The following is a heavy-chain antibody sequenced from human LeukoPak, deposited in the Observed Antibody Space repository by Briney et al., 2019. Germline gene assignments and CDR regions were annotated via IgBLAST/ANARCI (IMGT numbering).Heavy chain of an antibody. Sequence: SETLSLTCTVSGGSISSGGYYWSWIRQHPGKGLEWIGYIYYSGSTYYNPSLKSRVTISVDTSKNQFSLKLSSVTAADTAVYYCARDMYYYDSSGSRSLAFDIWGQGTMVTVSS. D-gene: IGHD3-22*01. V-gene: IGHV4-31*03. CDR2: IYYSGST. J-gene: IGHJ3*02. CDR1: GGSISSGGYY. CDR3: ARDMYYYDSSGSRSLAFDI.